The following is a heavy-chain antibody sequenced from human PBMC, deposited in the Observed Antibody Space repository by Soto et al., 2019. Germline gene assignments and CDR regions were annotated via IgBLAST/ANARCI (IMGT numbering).Heavy chain of an antibody. Sequence: EVQLVESGGGLVQPGGSLSLSCAASGFTLSTYWMHWVRQVPGKGLVWVSRISSGGTYTNYADSVKGRFTISRDSARNTLFLQMHYLTGEDTAVDYCARTFVDGMAGFGPWGQGTLVTVSS. J-gene: IGHJ5*02. CDR1: GFTLSTYW. CDR2: ISSGGTYT. CDR3: ARTFVDGMAGFGP. V-gene: IGHV3-74*01. D-gene: IGHD2-15*01.